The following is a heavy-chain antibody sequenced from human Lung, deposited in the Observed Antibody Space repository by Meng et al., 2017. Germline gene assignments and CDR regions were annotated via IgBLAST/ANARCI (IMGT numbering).Heavy chain of an antibody. CDR3: ARGPTTMAHDFDY. CDR1: GGSFSDYY. V-gene: IGHV4-34*01. Sequence: REVGAGLLEPSGTLSLSCFVSGGSFSDYYWSWIRQPSGKGLEWIGEINHSGSTNYNPSRESRATISVDTSQNNLSLKLSSVTAADSAVYYCARGPTTMAHDFDYWGQGTLVTVSS. D-gene: IGHD4-11*01. CDR2: INHSGST. J-gene: IGHJ4*02.